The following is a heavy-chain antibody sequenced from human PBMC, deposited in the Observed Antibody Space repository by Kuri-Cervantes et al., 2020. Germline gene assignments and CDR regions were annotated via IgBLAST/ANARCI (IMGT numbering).Heavy chain of an antibody. CDR2: IYSGGST. CDR3: AKDPRTSNWFDP. V-gene: IGHV3-53*01. J-gene: IGHJ5*02. CDR1: GFTVSSNY. Sequence: GESLKISCAASGFTVSSNYMSWVRQAPGKGLEWVSVIYSGGSTYYADSVKGRFTISRDNSKNTLYLQMNSMRAEDTAVYYCAKDPRTSNWFDPWGQGTLVTVSS. D-gene: IGHD1-14*01.